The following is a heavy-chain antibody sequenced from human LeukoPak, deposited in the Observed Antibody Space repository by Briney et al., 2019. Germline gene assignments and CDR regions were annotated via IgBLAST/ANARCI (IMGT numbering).Heavy chain of an antibody. CDR1: GFTFSSYS. CDR3: ARVKWELPRRMGYAFDI. Sequence: AGGSLRLSCAASGFTFSSYSMNWVRQAPGKGLEWVSSISSSSSYIYCADSVKGRFTISRDNAKNSLYLQMNSLRAEDTAVYYCARVKWELPRRMGYAFDIWGQGTMVTVSS. D-gene: IGHD1-26*01. J-gene: IGHJ3*02. CDR2: ISSSSSYI. V-gene: IGHV3-21*01.